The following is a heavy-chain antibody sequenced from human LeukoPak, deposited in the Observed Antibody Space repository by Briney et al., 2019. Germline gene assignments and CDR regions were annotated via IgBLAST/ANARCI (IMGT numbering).Heavy chain of an antibody. D-gene: IGHD1-26*01. CDR1: GFTFSNYW. J-gene: IGHJ4*02. Sequence: PGGSLRLSCAASGFTFSNYWMHWVRQAPGKGLVWVSRINSDGINTSYADSVKGRSTISRDNAKNSLYLQMNSLRAEDTALYYCASGGIYYGAAFDFWGQGSLVTVSS. V-gene: IGHV3-74*01. CDR3: ASGGIYYGAAFDF. CDR2: INSDGINT.